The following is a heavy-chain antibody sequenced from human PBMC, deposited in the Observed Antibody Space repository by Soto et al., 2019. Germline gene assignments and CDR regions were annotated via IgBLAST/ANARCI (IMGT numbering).Heavy chain of an antibody. CDR3: ARGWGGMAGYFDY. Sequence: PSETLSLTCTVSGGSISSGGYYWSWIRQHPGKGLEWIGYIYYSGSTYYNPSLKSRVTISVDTSKNQFSLKLSSVTAADTAVYYCARGWGGMAGYFDYWGQGTLVPVSS. CDR2: IYYSGST. D-gene: IGHD1-26*01. V-gene: IGHV4-31*03. CDR1: GGSISSGGYY. J-gene: IGHJ4*02.